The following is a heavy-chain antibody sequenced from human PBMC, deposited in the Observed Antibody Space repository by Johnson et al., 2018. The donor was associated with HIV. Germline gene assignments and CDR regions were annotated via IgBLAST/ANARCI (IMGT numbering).Heavy chain of an antibody. V-gene: IGHV3-64*07. CDR3: ARAGQLPEDAFDI. CDR1: GFTFSMYA. CDR2: ISSNGGST. D-gene: IGHD1-7*01. J-gene: IGHJ3*02. Sequence: VQLVESGGGLVQPGWSLRLSCAASGFTFSMYAMHWVRQAPGKGLEYVSAISSNGGSTYYADSVKGRFTISRDNSKNTLYLQMNSLRAEDTAVYYCARAGQLPEDAFDIWGQGTMVTVSS.